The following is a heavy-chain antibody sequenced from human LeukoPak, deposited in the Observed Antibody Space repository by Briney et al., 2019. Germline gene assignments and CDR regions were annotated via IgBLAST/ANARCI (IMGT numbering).Heavy chain of an antibody. CDR1: GFTFSNYA. J-gene: IGHJ4*02. D-gene: IGHD1-26*01. CDR3: TKDLALYTGPYSGSFYSPIDC. Sequence: GGSLRLSCATSGFTFSNYAMSWVRQAPGKGLEWVSSISGSGDNTYYADSVKGRFTISRDNFKNTLYVQMNSLKAEDTAVYYCTKDLALYTGPYSGSFYSPIDCWGQGTLVTVSS. V-gene: IGHV3-23*01. CDR2: ISGSGDNT.